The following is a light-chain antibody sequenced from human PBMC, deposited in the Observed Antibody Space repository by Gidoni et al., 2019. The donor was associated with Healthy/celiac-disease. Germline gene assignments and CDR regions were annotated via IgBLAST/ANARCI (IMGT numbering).Light chain of an antibody. CDR2: SGS. V-gene: IGKV2-28*01. J-gene: IGKJ2*03. CDR3: MQGVQTHS. CDR1: QRLLHSNGYNY. Sequence: EIVLTQSPLSLPVTPGEPASISCRSSQRLLHSNGYNYLEWYLQKPGQSPQLLIYSGSNRASGVPGMCSGSGAGKDCTLKSSIVKDEDVGVYYCMQGVQTHSFGQXTRLEIK.